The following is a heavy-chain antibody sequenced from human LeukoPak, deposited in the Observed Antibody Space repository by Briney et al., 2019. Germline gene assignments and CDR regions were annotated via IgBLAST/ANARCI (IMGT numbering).Heavy chain of an antibody. Sequence: SGPTLVKPTQTLTLTCSFSGFSLNTRGEGVGWIRQPPGKAREWLGILYWNDDKRYNPALKSRLTNTKDTSKNQVVLTMTNMDPADTATYSCAHSMTKSSSYGFSFFDTWGQGTLVTVSS. CDR2: LYWNDDK. D-gene: IGHD5-18*01. J-gene: IGHJ4*02. CDR3: AHSMTKSSSYGFSFFDT. V-gene: IGHV2-5*01. CDR1: GFSLNTRGEG.